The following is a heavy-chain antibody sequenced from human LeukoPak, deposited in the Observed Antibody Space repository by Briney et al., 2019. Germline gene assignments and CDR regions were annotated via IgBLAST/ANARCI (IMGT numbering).Heavy chain of an antibody. CDR1: GFTVSSNS. J-gene: IGHJ4*02. Sequence: GGSLRLSCTVSGFTVSSNSWSWVRQAPGKGLEWVSFIYSGGNTHYSDSVKGRFTLSRDNAKNSLYLQMNSLRAEDMALYYCAKDIDSSGIPPAFDYWGQRTLVTVSS. CDR2: IYSGGNT. CDR3: AKDIDSSGIPPAFDY. D-gene: IGHD3-22*01. V-gene: IGHV3-53*05.